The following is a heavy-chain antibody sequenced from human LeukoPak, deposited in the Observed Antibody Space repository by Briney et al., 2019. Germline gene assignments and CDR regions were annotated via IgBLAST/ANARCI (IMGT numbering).Heavy chain of an antibody. Sequence: SETLSLTCTVSGGSISSSSYYWGWIRQPPGKGLEWIGSIFYSGTTYYNPSLKSRVTISVDTSKNQISLKLNSVTAADTAVYYCGRDSRGPDYWGQGTLVTVSS. J-gene: IGHJ4*02. CDR3: GRDSRGPDY. CDR1: GGSISSSSYY. CDR2: IFYSGTT. D-gene: IGHD3-22*01. V-gene: IGHV4-39*07.